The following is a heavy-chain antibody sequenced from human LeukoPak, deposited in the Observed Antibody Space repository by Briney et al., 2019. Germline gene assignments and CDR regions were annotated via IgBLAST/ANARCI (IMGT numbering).Heavy chain of an antibody. V-gene: IGHV3-7*01. CDR3: ATSQTTRGRYWNAFDI. J-gene: IGHJ3*02. CDR2: IKQDGSEK. CDR1: AFTFSSYW. Sequence: GGSLRLSCAASAFTFSSYWMSWVRQAPGKGLEWVANIKQDGSEKYYVGSVKGRFTIYRDNAKKSRHLQMNSLRGEDTALYYCATSQTTRGRYWNAFDIWGQGTMVTVSS. D-gene: IGHD6-19*01.